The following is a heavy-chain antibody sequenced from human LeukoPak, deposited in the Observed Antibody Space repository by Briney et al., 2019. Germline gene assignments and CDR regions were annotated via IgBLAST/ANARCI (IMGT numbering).Heavy chain of an antibody. CDR3: AKYGTVEVQPPGGY. J-gene: IGHJ4*02. CDR2: ISYDGSKK. D-gene: IGHD2-8*02. V-gene: IGHV3-30*18. Sequence: GGSLRLSCAASGFTFSSSGMHWVRQAPGKGLEWVAVISYDGSKKNYVDSMKGRSTISRDNSKNMLYLQMNSLRAEDTAVYYCAKYGTVEVQPPGGYWGQGTLVTVPS. CDR1: GFTFSSSG.